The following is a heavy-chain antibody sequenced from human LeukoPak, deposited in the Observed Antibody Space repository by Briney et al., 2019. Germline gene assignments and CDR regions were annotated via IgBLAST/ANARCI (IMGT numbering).Heavy chain of an antibody. CDR1: GYTFTGYY. V-gene: IGHV1-8*02. D-gene: IGHD1-26*01. CDR3: ARPRGPSGSYTPDDY. Sequence: GASVKVSCKASGYTFTGYYMHWVRQAPGQGLEWMGWMNPNSGNTGYAQKFQGRVTMTRNTSISTAYMELSSLRSEDTAVYYCARPRGPSGSYTPDDYWGQGTLVTVSS. J-gene: IGHJ4*02. CDR2: MNPNSGNT.